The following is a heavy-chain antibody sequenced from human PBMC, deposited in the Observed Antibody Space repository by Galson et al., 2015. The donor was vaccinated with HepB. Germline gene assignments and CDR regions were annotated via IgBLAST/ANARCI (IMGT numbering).Heavy chain of an antibody. CDR2: FDPEDGET. J-gene: IGHJ3*02. D-gene: IGHD3-22*01. CDR1: GYTLTELS. V-gene: IGHV1-24*01. CDR3: ATKLYYHSSVGRFWGAFEI. Sequence: SVKVSCKVSGYTLTELSMHWVRQAPGKGLEWMGGFDPEDGETIYAQKFQGRVTMTEDTSTDTAYMELSSLRSEDTAVYYCATKLYYHSSVGRFWGAFEIWGQGTMVTVSS.